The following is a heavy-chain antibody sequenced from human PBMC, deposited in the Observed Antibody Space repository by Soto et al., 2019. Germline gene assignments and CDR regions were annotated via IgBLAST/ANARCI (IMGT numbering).Heavy chain of an antibody. J-gene: IGHJ3*01. CDR2: ISGDGTTT. CDR1: GLPFNSFW. Sequence: DVQLVESGGGLIQPGGSLRLSCAASGLPFNSFWMHWVRQAPGKGLVWVARISGDGTTTTYADAVKGRFTISRDNAESTEYLQMTSVTPDDSAVYYCVGGVGASSGAFDVWGQGTLVTVSS. CDR3: VGGVGASSGAFDV. D-gene: IGHD1-26*01. V-gene: IGHV3-74*01.